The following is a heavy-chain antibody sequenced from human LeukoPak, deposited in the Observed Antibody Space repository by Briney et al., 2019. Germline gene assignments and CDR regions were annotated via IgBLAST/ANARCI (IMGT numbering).Heavy chain of an antibody. CDR3: ARGRYCSADICSGGDAFDI. V-gene: IGHV4-31*03. Sequence: SQTLSLTCTVSGGSISSGGYYWSWIRQHPGKGLEWIGYIYYSGSTYYNPSLKSRVTISVDTSKNQSSLKLSSVTAADTAVYYCARGRYCSADICSGGDAFDIWGQGTMVSVSS. D-gene: IGHD2-15*01. CDR2: IYYSGST. CDR1: GGSISSGGYY. J-gene: IGHJ3*02.